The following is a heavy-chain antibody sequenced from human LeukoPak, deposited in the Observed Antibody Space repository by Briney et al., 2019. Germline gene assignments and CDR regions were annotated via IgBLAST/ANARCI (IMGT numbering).Heavy chain of an antibody. J-gene: IGHJ4*02. CDR3: ARLYCSGGSCYYYYFDY. Sequence: GGSLRLSCAASGFTFSSYEMNWVRQAPGKGLEWVSYISSSGSTIYYADSVKGRFTISRDNARNSLYLQMNSLRAEDTAVYYCARLYCSGGSCYYYYFDYWGQGTLVTVSS. D-gene: IGHD2-15*01. CDR2: ISSSGSTI. V-gene: IGHV3-48*03. CDR1: GFTFSSYE.